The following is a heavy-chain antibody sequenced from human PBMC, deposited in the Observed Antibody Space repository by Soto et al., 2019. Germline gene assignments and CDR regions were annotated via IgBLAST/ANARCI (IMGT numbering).Heavy chain of an antibody. V-gene: IGHV4-4*07. D-gene: IGHD3-3*01. CDR2: IYTSGST. J-gene: IGHJ5*02. Sequence: SETLSLTCTVSGGSISSYYWSWIRQPAGKGLEWIGRIYTSGSTNYNPSLKSRVTMSVDTSKNQFSLKLSSVTAADTAVYYCERTSSYDFWSGYYTNWFDPWGQGTLVTVSS. CDR3: ERTSSYDFWSGYYTNWFDP. CDR1: GGSISSYY.